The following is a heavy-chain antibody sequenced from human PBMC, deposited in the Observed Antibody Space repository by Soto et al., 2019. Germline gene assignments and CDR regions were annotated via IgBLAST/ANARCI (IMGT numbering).Heavy chain of an antibody. CDR3: ARGLRYTVGGVIAASYYFDY. J-gene: IGHJ4*02. D-gene: IGHD3-16*02. V-gene: IGHV4-31*03. CDR2: IYYSGST. CDR1: GGSISSGGYY. Sequence: QVQLQESGPGLVKPSQTLSLTCTVSGGSISSGGYYWSWIRQHPGKGLEWIGYIYYSGSTYYNPSLKSRVTISVDTSKNQFSLKLSSVTAADTAVYYCARGLRYTVGGVIAASYYFDYWGQGTLVTVSS.